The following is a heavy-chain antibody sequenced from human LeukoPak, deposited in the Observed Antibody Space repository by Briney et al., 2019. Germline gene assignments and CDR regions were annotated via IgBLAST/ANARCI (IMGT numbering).Heavy chain of an antibody. J-gene: IGHJ5*02. V-gene: IGHV5-51*01. CDR3: ARRSIAAAGTWWFDT. CDR1: GYSFISYW. Sequence: GESLEISCKGSGYSFISYWIGWVRQRPGKGLEWMGISYPGDSDTRYSPSFQGQVTTSADKSVSTAYLQWSSPKASDTAMYYCARRSIAAAGTWWFDTWGQGTLVTVSS. CDR2: SYPGDSDT. D-gene: IGHD6-13*01.